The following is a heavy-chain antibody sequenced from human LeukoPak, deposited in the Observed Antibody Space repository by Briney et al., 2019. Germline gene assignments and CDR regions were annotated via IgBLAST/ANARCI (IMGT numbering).Heavy chain of an antibody. J-gene: IGHJ4*02. D-gene: IGHD1/OR15-1a*01. V-gene: IGHV3-7*01. CDR3: ARENWYKFDY. Sequence: GGSLRLSCAASGFNFDTSWMSWVRQAPGKGLEWVANIKQDGSEKYYVDSVKGRFTISRDNAKNSLHLQMNSLRAEDTAVYYCARENWYKFDYWGQGTLVTVSS. CDR1: GFNFDTSW. CDR2: IKQDGSEK.